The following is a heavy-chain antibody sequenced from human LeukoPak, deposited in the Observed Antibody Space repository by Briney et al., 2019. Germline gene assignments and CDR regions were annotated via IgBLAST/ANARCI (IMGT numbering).Heavy chain of an antibody. Sequence: GGSLRLSCAASGFTFSSYSMNWVRQAPGKGLEWVSSISSSSSYIYYADSVKGRFTISRDNAKNSLYLQMNSLRAEDTAVYYCARHALGDILTGYYFDYWGQGTLVTVSS. CDR3: ARHALGDILTGYYFDY. CDR2: ISSSSSYI. CDR1: GFTFSSYS. V-gene: IGHV3-21*01. D-gene: IGHD3-9*01. J-gene: IGHJ4*02.